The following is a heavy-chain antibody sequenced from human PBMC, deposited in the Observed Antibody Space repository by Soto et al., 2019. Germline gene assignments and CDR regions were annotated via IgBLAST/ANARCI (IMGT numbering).Heavy chain of an antibody. CDR1: GYSFTTYW. CDR2: IHLGDSDT. D-gene: IGHD3-22*01. J-gene: IGHJ3*02. CDR3: ARAYDSSAFDI. V-gene: IGHV5-51*01. Sequence: PGESLKISCRGPGYSFTTYWIAWVRQMPGKGLEWMGIIHLGDSDTRYSPSFQGQVTISADKSISTAYLQWSSLKASDTAMYYCARAYDSSAFDIWGQGTLVTVSS.